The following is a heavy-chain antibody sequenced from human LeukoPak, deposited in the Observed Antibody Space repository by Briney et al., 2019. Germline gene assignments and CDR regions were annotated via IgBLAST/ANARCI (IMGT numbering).Heavy chain of an antibody. CDR1: GFTFDDYA. Sequence: GGSLRLSCAASGFTFDDYAMHWVRHAPGKGLEWVSGISWNSGSIGYADSVKGRFTISRDNAKNSLYLQMNSLRAEDTALYYCAKDAYGSGSYGAFDIWGQGTMVTVSS. CDR3: AKDAYGSGSYGAFDI. V-gene: IGHV3-9*01. CDR2: ISWNSGSI. J-gene: IGHJ3*02. D-gene: IGHD3-10*01.